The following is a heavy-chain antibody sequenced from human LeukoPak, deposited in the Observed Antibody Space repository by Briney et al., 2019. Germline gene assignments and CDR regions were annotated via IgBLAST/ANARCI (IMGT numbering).Heavy chain of an antibody. J-gene: IGHJ5*02. D-gene: IGHD2-15*01. CDR1: GGSISSYY. CDR3: ARVVAAARRKAKNWLDP. CDR2: IYYTGST. V-gene: IGHV4-59*12. Sequence: PSETLSLTCSVSGGSISSYYWSWIRQPPGKGREWIGYIYYTGSTNYNPSLKSRVTISVDTSKNQFSLKLSSVTAADTAVYYCARVVAAARRKAKNWLDPWGQGTLVTVSS.